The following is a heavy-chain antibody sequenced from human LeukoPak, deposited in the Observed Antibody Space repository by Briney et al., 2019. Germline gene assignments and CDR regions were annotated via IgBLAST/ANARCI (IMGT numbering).Heavy chain of an antibody. CDR3: ATRGSSDAFDI. CDR1: GYTFTSYD. J-gene: IGHJ3*02. CDR2: MNPNSGNT. Sequence: ASVEVSCKASGYTFTSYDINWVRQATGQGLEWMGWMNPNSGNTGYAQKFQGRVTMTRNTSISTAYMELSSLRSEDTAVYYCATRGSSDAFDIWGQGTMVIVSS. V-gene: IGHV1-8*01.